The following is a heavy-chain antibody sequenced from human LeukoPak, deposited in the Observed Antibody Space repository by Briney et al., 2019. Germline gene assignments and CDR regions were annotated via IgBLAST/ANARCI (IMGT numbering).Heavy chain of an antibody. V-gene: IGHV1-2*02. J-gene: IGHJ5*02. D-gene: IGHD3-16*01. CDR2: INPNSGGT. Sequence: ASVKVSCKASGYTFTGCYMHWVRQAPGQGLEWMGWINPNSGGTNYAQKFQGRVTMTRDTSISTAYMELSGLRSDDTAVYYCARGLYDYVWDTPAKYNWFDPWGQGTLVTVSS. CDR3: ARGLYDYVWDTPAKYNWFDP. CDR1: GYTFTGCY.